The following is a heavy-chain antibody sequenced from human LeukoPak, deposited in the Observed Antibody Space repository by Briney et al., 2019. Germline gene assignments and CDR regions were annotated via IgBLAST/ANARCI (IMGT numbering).Heavy chain of an antibody. Sequence: PGGSLRLSCAASGFIFSSYWMAWVRQAPGKGLEWVANIKEDGSEKNYVDSVKGRFTISRDNAKNSLYLQMSSLRVEDTAVYYCTRDPRHFDSCGQGTLVTVSS. D-gene: IGHD6-6*01. CDR3: TRDPRHFDS. CDR1: GFIFSSYW. J-gene: IGHJ5*01. V-gene: IGHV3-7*01. CDR2: IKEDGSEK.